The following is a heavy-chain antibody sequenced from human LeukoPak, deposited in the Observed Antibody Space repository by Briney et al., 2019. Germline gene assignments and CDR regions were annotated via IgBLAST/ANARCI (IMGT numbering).Heavy chain of an antibody. Sequence: ASVKVSCKASGYTFTSYDINWVRQATGQGLEWMGWMNPNSGNTGYAQKFQGRVTMTRNTSISTAYMELSSLRSEDTAVYYCARGQGGIVVVPAATPLQKNYYYYMDVWGKGTTVTISS. V-gene: IGHV1-8*01. CDR2: MNPNSGNT. D-gene: IGHD2-2*02. CDR3: ARGQGGIVVVPAATPLQKNYYYYMDV. J-gene: IGHJ6*03. CDR1: GYTFTSYD.